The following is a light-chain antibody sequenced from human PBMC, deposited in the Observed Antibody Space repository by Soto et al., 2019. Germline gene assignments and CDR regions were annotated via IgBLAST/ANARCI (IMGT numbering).Light chain of an antibody. J-gene: IGKJ2*01. CDR2: GAS. CDR3: QRYGSSPPHT. Sequence: EIVLTQSPGTLSLSPGEGATLSCRASQSVRNNYLAWYQQKPGQAPRLLISGASSSATGVPHRFSGSGSGTDFTLTISRLESEDFAVYYCQRYGSSPPHTFGQGTRLEIK. CDR1: QSVRNNY. V-gene: IGKV3-20*01.